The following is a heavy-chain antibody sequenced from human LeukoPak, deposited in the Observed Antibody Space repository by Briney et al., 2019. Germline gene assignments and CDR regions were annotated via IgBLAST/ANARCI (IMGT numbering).Heavy chain of an antibody. J-gene: IGHJ4*02. CDR2: MNPNSGNT. CDR1: GYTFTSYD. D-gene: IGHD2-2*01. V-gene: IGHV1-8*01. CDR3: ARDLGCSSTSCYPRAFDY. Sequence: ASVKVSCKASGYTFTSYDINWVRQATGQGPEWMGWMNPNSGNTGYAQKFQGRVTMTRNTSISTAYMELSSLRSEDTAVYYCARDLGCSSTSCYPRAFDYWGQGTLVTVSS.